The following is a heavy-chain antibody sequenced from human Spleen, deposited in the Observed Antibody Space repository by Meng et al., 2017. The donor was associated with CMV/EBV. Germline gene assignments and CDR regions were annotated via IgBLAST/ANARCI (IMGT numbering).Heavy chain of an antibody. CDR2: TYYRSKWYS. D-gene: IGHD2-15*01. V-gene: IGHV6-1*01. CDR3: VRDMHSTMYYFDY. CDR1: GDSVSGNSAS. Sequence: SQTLSLTCAISGDSVSGNSASWNWIRQSPSRGLEWLGRTYYRSKWYSDYAVFVKSRITINPDTSKNQFSLQLNTPTPEDTAVYYCVRDMHSTMYYFDYWGQGTLVTVSS. J-gene: IGHJ4*02.